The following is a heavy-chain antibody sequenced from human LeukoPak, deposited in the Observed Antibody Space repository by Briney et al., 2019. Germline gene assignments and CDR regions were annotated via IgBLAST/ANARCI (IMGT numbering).Heavy chain of an antibody. CDR1: GGSISSSSYY. V-gene: IGHV4-39*07. Sequence: ASETLSLTCTVSGGSISSSSYYWGWIRQPPGKGLEWIGSIYHSGSTYHNPSLKSRLTLSVDTSKNQFSLKLSSVTAADTAVYYCARSPNRSGFGEFPDIWGQGTMVTVSS. CDR2: IYHSGST. D-gene: IGHD3-10*01. J-gene: IGHJ3*02. CDR3: ARSPNRSGFGEFPDI.